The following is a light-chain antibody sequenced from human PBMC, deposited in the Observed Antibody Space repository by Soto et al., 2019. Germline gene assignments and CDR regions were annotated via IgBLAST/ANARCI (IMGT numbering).Light chain of an antibody. V-gene: IGKV1-12*01. CDR1: QDIFNY. J-gene: IGKJ1*01. Sequence: VRDRATISNRASQDIFNYLAWYQQKPGKAPKLLIYAASSLQNGVPSRFTGSGSRTDFTLALSSLQQPDFPSMWRPARYIFPSTFGQGTKVDIK. CDR3: PARYIFPST. CDR2: AAS.